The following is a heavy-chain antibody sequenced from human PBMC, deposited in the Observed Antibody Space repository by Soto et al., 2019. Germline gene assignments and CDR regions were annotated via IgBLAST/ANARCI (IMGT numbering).Heavy chain of an antibody. Sequence: QVQLVEPGGDLVKLGGSLRLSCAASGFPFSDYYMSGFRQNAGKGLEWVSYLTPSGHATVYADSVRGRFTISRDNNKNSLYLQMNSLRVEDTGVYYCARAIRGYGSYGGYLGQGTLVTVSS. CDR1: GFPFSDYY. J-gene: IGHJ4*02. D-gene: IGHD5-12*01. CDR3: ARAIRGYGSYGGY. CDR2: LTPSGHAT. V-gene: IGHV3-11*04.